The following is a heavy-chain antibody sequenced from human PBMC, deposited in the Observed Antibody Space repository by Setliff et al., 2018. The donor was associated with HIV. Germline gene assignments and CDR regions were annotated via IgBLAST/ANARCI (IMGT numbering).Heavy chain of an antibody. J-gene: IGHJ5*02. V-gene: IGHV1-69*13. D-gene: IGHD2-15*01. CDR3: ARDRFCSRGSCYEPNWFDP. CDR2: IIPLFNTS. Sequence: ASVKVSCKASGGNLSTYGISWVRQAPGQGLEWMGGIIPLFNTSNYAQKLQGRVTITADESTSTVYMELSSLRSEDSAVYYCARDRFCSRGSCYEPNWFDPWGQGTLVTVSS. CDR1: GGNLSTYG.